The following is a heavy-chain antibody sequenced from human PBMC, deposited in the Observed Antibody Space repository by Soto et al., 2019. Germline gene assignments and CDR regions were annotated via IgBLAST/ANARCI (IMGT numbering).Heavy chain of an antibody. D-gene: IGHD5-18*01. CDR3: VTGYHSDY. CDR2: IKKDGSEK. V-gene: IGHV3-7*03. CDR1: GISTSSYW. Sequence: LRLSCSASGISTSSYWMGWVRQAPGRGLEWVASIKKDGSEKYYMDSLKGRFTISRDNALNSLYLQMNSLRAEDTAVYFCVTGYHSDYWGQGTLVTVSS. J-gene: IGHJ4*02.